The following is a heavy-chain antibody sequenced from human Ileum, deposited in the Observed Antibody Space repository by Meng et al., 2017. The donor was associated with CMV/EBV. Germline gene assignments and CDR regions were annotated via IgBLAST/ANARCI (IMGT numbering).Heavy chain of an antibody. CDR1: GFTVSGNS. CDR2: MYSSGST. Sequence: GLVVTRGARSLLLAACGFTVSGNSMNWVRQAPGKGLEWVSLMYSSGSTKYADSVKGRFTISRDNSKNTLYLQMNSLRVEDTAVYYCAGDGGFSDPWGQGTLVTVSS. V-gene: IGHV3-66*01. D-gene: IGHD3-16*01. J-gene: IGHJ5*02. CDR3: AGDGGFSDP.